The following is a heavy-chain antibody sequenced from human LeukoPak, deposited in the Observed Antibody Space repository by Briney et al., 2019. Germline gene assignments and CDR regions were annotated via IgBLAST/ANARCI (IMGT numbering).Heavy chain of an antibody. D-gene: IGHD6-13*01. J-gene: IGHJ4*02. V-gene: IGHV3-30*02. CDR1: GFTFSSYG. CDR3: GKDMKYSSRWLDY. CDR2: IRYDGSNK. Sequence: HPGGSLRLSCAASGFTFSSYGMHWVRQAPGKGLEWVAFIRYDGSNKYYADSVKGRFTISRDNSKNTLYLQMNSLRAEDTALYYCGKDMKYSSRWLDYWGQGTLVTVSS.